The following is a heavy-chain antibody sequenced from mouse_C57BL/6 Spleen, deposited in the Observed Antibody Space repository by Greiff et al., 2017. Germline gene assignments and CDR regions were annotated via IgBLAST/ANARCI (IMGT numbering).Heavy chain of an antibody. V-gene: IGHV14-4*01. CDR3: TKRGYGNYMRAMDY. J-gene: IGHJ4*01. D-gene: IGHD2-10*02. Sequence: VQLQQSGAELVRPGASVKLSCTASGFNIKDDYMHWVQQRPEQGLEWIGWIDPENGDTEYASKFQGKATITADTSSNTSYLQLSSLTSEDTAVYYCTKRGYGNYMRAMDYWGQGTSVTVSS. CDR1: GFNIKDDY. CDR2: IDPENGDT.